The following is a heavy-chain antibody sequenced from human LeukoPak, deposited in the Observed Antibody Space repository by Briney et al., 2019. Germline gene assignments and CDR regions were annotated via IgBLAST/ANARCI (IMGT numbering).Heavy chain of an antibody. Sequence: SETLSLTCTVSGGSISSSAFYWGWIRQPPGKGLEWVGNIYYSGSAYYDPSLKSRVTISVDTSKNQFSLKLTSVTAADTAVYYCARRGEMTSLIAGEYYFDYWGQGALVTVSS. J-gene: IGHJ4*02. D-gene: IGHD2-8*01. V-gene: IGHV4-39*01. CDR2: IYYSGSA. CDR1: GGSISSSAFY. CDR3: ARRGEMTSLIAGEYYFDY.